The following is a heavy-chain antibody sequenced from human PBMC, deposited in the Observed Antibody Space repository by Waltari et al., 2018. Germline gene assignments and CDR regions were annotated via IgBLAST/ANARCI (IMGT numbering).Heavy chain of an antibody. V-gene: IGHV4-31*03. J-gene: IGHJ3*02. CDR2: IYDSGTT. Sequence: QVQLQESGPGLVKPSQTLSLTCTVSGGSISSGGYYWSWLRQHPGKGLEWIGYIYDSGTTYYTPSLKSRVTISVDTSKNQFSLKLSSVTAADTAVYYCARDQRSETYAFEIWGQGTMVTVSS. CDR3: ARDQRSETYAFEI. D-gene: IGHD6-25*01. CDR1: GGSISSGGYY.